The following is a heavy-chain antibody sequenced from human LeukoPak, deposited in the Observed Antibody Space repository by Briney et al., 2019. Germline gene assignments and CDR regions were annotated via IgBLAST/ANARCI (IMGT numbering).Heavy chain of an antibody. J-gene: IGHJ5*02. D-gene: IGHD2-2*01. Sequence: PSETLSLTCTVSGGSISSYYWSWIRQPAGKGLEWIGRIYTSGSTNYNPSLKSRVTMSVDTSKNQFSLKLSSVTAADTAVYYCARDKGGPAARLFGSRGYNWFDPWGQGTLVTVSS. V-gene: IGHV4-4*07. CDR1: GGSISSYY. CDR2: IYTSGST. CDR3: ARDKGGPAARLFGSRGYNWFDP.